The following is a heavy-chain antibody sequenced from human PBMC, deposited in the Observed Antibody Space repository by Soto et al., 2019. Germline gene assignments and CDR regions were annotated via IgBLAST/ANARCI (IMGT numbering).Heavy chain of an antibody. Sequence: GGSLRLSCAASGFMFENYAMIWVRQAPGKGLEWVATVRGNGYGAYYADSVRGRFIISRDNSKNTMSLQLNSLRDDDTAIYYCAKGKSENGVDWLDPWGPGTLVTVSS. J-gene: IGHJ5*02. CDR3: AKGKSENGVDWLDP. D-gene: IGHD2-8*01. CDR1: GFMFENYA. CDR2: VRGNGYGA. V-gene: IGHV3-23*01.